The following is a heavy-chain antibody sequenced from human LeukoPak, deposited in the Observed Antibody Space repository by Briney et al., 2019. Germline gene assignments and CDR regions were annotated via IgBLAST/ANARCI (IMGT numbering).Heavy chain of an antibody. CDR2: FASGTT. CDR3: ARVGQDGYYDFWSGYYYYYYMDV. V-gene: IGHV4-4*07. J-gene: IGHJ6*03. D-gene: IGHD3-3*01. Sequence: SETLSLTCTVSGGSIVSHYWNWIRQPAGRGLEWIGRFASGTTNTSPSLKSRVTMSVDTSKNQFSLKLSSVTAADTAVYYCARVGQDGYYDFWSGYYYYYYMDVWGKGTTVTVSS. CDR1: GGSIVSHY.